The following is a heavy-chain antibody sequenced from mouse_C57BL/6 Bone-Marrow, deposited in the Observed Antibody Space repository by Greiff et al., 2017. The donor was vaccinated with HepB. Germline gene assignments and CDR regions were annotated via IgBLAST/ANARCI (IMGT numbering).Heavy chain of an antibody. CDR3: TLYYYGSRGAY. CDR2: IRNKANNHAT. D-gene: IGHD1-1*01. Sequence: EVQLVESGGGLVQPGGSMKLSCAASGFTFSDAWMDWVRQSPEKGLEWVAEIRNKANNHATYYAESVKGRFTISRDDSKSSVYLQMNSLRAEDTGIYYCTLYYYGSRGAYWGQGTLVTVSA. V-gene: IGHV6-6*01. CDR1: GFTFSDAW. J-gene: IGHJ3*01.